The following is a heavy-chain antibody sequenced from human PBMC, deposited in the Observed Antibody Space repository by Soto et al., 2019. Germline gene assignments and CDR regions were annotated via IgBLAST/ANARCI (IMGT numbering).Heavy chain of an antibody. D-gene: IGHD2-2*02. CDR1: TFTFSNHW. V-gene: IGHV3-7*01. Sequence: GGSLRLSCAASTFTFSNHWMSWVRQAPGKGLGWVANINQGGSAKYYLDSVKGRFTISRDNAKNSLDLQMNSLRAEDTAVYYCARIYCSTTSCYIDYWGQGTLVTVSS. J-gene: IGHJ4*02. CDR2: INQGGSAK. CDR3: ARIYCSTTSCYIDY.